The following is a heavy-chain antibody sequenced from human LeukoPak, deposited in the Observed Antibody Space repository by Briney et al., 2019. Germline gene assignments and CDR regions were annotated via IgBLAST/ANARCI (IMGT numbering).Heavy chain of an antibody. J-gene: IGHJ5*02. CDR3: ARVSATGDSSGYYIDWFDP. V-gene: IGHV3-66*02. CDR1: GFSVSSNY. CDR2: IYSGGST. D-gene: IGHD3-22*01. Sequence: PGGSLRLSCAASGFSVSSNYISWVRQAPGKGLEWVSVIYSGGSTYYADSVKGRFTNSRDNYKNTLYLEMNILRAEHSDVYYCARVSATGDSSGYYIDWFDPWGQGTLVSVSS.